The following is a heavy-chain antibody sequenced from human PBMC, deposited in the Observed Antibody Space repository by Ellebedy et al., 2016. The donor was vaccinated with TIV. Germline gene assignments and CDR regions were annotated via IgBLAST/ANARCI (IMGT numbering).Heavy chain of an antibody. D-gene: IGHD3-10*01. V-gene: IGHV4-39*01. CDR3: ARHSYYGPGSHYTGRWHFDL. CDR1: GGSISSSRYY. J-gene: IGHJ2*01. Sequence: MPSETLSLTCTVSGGSISSSRYYWGWLRQPPGKGLEWIGSIFYSGNTSYNLSLKSPVTISVDPSENQFSLKMSSVTAADAAVYYCARHSYYGPGSHYTGRWHFDLWGRGTLVSVSS. CDR2: IFYSGNT.